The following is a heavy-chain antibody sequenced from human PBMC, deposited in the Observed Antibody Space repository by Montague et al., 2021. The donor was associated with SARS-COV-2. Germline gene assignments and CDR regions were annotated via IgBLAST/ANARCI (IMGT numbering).Heavy chain of an antibody. V-gene: IGHV4-4*02. D-gene: IGHD3-22*01. J-gene: IGHJ4*02. CDR3: VANGYYSLDF. CDR1: GGPITGSDNW. CDR2: IYHTGST. Sequence: SETLSLTCVVSGGPITGSDNWWSWVRQPPGKGLDWIGEIYHTGSTNFNPSLTSRVTISIDESKNPFSLKLRSVTAADTAIYYCVANGYYSLDFWGQGTLVTVSS.